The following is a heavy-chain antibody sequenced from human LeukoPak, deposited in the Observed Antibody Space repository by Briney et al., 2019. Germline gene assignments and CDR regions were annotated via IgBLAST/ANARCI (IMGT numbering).Heavy chain of an antibody. CDR2: ISISGDVT. J-gene: IGHJ4*02. CDR1: GFTFSSYA. CDR3: ANEEVPNDY. V-gene: IGHV3-23*01. Sequence: GGSLRLSCAVSGFTFSSYAMTWVRQAPGKGLEWVSGISISGDVTYYADSVQGRFIISRDNSKNTVYLQMDSLRVDDTAVYYCANEEVPNDYWGQGTVVTVSS. D-gene: IGHD4/OR15-4a*01.